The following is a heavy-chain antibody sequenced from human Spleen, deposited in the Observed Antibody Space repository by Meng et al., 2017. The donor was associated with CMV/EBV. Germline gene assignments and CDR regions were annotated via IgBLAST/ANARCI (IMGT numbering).Heavy chain of an antibody. CDR3: VRDCGGNCYDAFDI. CDR2: INPNHGGT. V-gene: IGHV1-2*02. D-gene: IGHD2-21*02. CDR1: GYTFTGYY. J-gene: IGHJ3*02. Sequence: ASVKVSCKASGYTFTGYYMHLVRQAPGQGLEWMGWINPNHGGTNYAQKFQGRVTMTRDTSISTAYMELSSLRSDDTAVYYCVRDCGGNCYDAFDIWGQGTMVTVSS.